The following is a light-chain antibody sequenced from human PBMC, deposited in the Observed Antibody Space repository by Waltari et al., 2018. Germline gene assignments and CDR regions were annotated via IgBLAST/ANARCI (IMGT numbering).Light chain of an antibody. J-gene: IGLJ3*02. CDR1: NIGSKS. CDR3: QVWDNYSDHWV. Sequence: SYVLTQPPSLSVAPGKTARITCGGNNIGSKSVHWCQQKAGKAPVVVTSFDNDRPSGIPERFSASNSGNMATLTISRVEAGDEADYYCQVWDNYSDHWVFGGGTKLTVL. V-gene: IGLV3-21*04. CDR2: FDN.